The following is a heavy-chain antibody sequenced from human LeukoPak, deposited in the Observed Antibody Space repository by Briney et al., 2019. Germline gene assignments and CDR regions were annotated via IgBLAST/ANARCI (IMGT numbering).Heavy chain of an antibody. CDR2: ISYDGSNK. V-gene: IGHV3-30*03. J-gene: IGHJ4*02. CDR1: GFTFSNYG. CDR3: ASTYCGGDCYPI. D-gene: IGHD2-21*02. Sequence: GSLRLSCEASGFTFSNYGMHWVRQAPGRGLEWVALISYDGSNKYYADSVKGRFTISRDNSKNTLYLQMNSLRAEDTAVYYCASTYCGGDCYPIWGQGTLVTVSS.